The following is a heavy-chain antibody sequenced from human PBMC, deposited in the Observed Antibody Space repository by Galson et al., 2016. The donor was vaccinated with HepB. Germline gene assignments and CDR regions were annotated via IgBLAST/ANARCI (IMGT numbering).Heavy chain of an antibody. J-gene: IGHJ3*02. CDR3: ARDQEYSSGSRWGAFDI. Sequence: SVKVSCKASGYTFTSFYMHWVRQAPGQGLEWMGIINPGGGSTSYAQKLQGRVTMTRDTSTSTVYMELSSLRSEDTALYYCARDQEYSSGSRWGAFDIWGQGTMVTVSS. D-gene: IGHD6-19*01. CDR1: GYTFTSFY. CDR2: INPGGGST. V-gene: IGHV1-46*03.